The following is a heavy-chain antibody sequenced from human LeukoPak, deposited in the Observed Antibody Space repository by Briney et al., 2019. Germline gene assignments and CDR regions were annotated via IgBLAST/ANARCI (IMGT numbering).Heavy chain of an antibody. J-gene: IGHJ4*02. Sequence: GGSLRLSCAVSEFTFSSYAMNWVRRAPGKGLEWVSAISGSGGSTYYADSVKGRFTISRDNSKNTLYLQMNSLRAEDTALYYCAKDRMRYYGSGSYTVFDYWGQGTLVTVSS. CDR1: EFTFSSYA. V-gene: IGHV3-23*01. D-gene: IGHD3-10*01. CDR2: ISGSGGST. CDR3: AKDRMRYYGSGSYTVFDY.